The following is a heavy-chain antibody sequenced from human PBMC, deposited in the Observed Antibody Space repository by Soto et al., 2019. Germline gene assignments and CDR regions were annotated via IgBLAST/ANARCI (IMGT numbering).Heavy chain of an antibody. CDR2: ISSSSSYI. CDR1: GFTFSSYS. CDR3: ASSYYDILTGYSAAFDY. J-gene: IGHJ4*02. Sequence: EVQLVESGGGLVKPGGSLRLSCAASGFTFSSYSMNWVRQAPGKGLEWVSSISSSSSYIYYADSVKGRFTIPRDNAKNSLYLQMNSLRAEDTAVYYGASSYYDILTGYSAAFDYLGQGNLVTVCS. D-gene: IGHD3-9*01. V-gene: IGHV3-21*01.